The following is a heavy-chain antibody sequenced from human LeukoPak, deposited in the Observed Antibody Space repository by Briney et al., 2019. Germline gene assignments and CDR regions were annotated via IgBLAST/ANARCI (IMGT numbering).Heavy chain of an antibody. Sequence: SQTLSLTCTVSGGSISSGDYYWSWIRQPPGKGLEWIGYIYYSGSTYYNPSLKGRVTISVDTSKNQFSLKLSSVTAADTAVYYCAREGLDTAMAPLALDIWGQGTMVTVSS. CDR2: IYYSGST. D-gene: IGHD5-18*01. CDR3: AREGLDTAMAPLALDI. J-gene: IGHJ3*02. CDR1: GGSISSGDYY. V-gene: IGHV4-30-4*01.